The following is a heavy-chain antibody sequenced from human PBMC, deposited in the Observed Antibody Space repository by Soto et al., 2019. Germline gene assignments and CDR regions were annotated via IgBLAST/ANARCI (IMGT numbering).Heavy chain of an antibody. CDR1: GFTFSSYS. V-gene: IGHV3-21*01. Sequence: EVQLVESGGGLVKPGGSLRLSCAASGFTFSSYSMNWVRQAPGKGLEWVSSISSSSSYIYYADSVKGRFTISRDNAKNSLYLQMNSLRAEDTAVYYCARDAETSSGALDYWGQGTLVTVSS. CDR2: ISSSSSYI. CDR3: ARDAETSSGALDY. J-gene: IGHJ4*02. D-gene: IGHD6-6*01.